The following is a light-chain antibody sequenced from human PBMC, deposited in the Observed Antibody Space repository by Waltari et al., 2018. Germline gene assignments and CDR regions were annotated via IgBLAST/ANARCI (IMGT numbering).Light chain of an antibody. V-gene: IGLV2-23*01. CDR2: EGS. CDR3: CSYAGSSPFSV. CDR1: SRDVGSYNL. Sequence: QSALTQPASVSGSPGPSITISCTGTSRDVGSYNLVSWYQQHPGKAPKLMIYEGSKRTSGVSNRFAGSKSGNTASRTIAGLQAEDEADYYCCSYAGSSPFSVVGGGTKLTVL. J-gene: IGLJ2*01.